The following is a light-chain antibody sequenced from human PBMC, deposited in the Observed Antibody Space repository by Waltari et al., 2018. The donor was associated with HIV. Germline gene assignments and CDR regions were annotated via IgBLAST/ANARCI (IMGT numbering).Light chain of an antibody. CDR2: GAS. CDR3: QQSYSTPYT. CDR1: QSVSNY. V-gene: IGKV3-11*01. Sequence: EIVLTQSPATLSLSPGERATLSCRASQSVSNYLAWYQQKPGQGPRLLIYGASSRATGIPARFSGSGSGTDFTLTISSLQPEDFATYYCQQSYSTPYTFGQGTKLEIK. J-gene: IGKJ2*01.